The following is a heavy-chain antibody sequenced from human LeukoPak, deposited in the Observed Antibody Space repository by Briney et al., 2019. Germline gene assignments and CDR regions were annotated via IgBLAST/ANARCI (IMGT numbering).Heavy chain of an antibody. CDR3: ASDAFDI. CDR1: GYPFTSYA. Sequence: GASVKVSCKASGYPFTSYAMYWVRQAPGQRLEWMGWINADNGDTRYSRKLQGRVTMTGDTSAGTTYMELSSLRSEDTAVYYCASDAFDIWGQGTMVTVSS. CDR2: INADNGDT. V-gene: IGHV1-3*01. J-gene: IGHJ3*02.